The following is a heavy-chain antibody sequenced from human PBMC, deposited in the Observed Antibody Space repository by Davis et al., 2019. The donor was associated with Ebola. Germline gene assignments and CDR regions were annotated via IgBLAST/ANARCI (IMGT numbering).Heavy chain of an antibody. V-gene: IGHV4-59*12. CDR3: AREVGAIGYYYYGMDV. Sequence: MPSETLSLTCTVSGGSISSYYWSWIRQPPGKGLEWIGYIYYSGSTNYNPSLKSRVTISVDTSKNQFSLKLSSVTAADTAVYYCAREVGAIGYYYYGMDVWGQGTTVTVSS. J-gene: IGHJ6*02. CDR1: GGSISSYY. CDR2: IYYSGST. D-gene: IGHD1-26*01.